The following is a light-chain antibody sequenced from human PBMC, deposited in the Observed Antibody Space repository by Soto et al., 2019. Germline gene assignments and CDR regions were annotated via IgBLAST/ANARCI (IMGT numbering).Light chain of an antibody. Sequence: DIQMTQSPSSVSASIGDRVTITCRASQGINNWLAWYQQKPGKAPKLLIYAASSLQSGVPSRFSGSGSGTDFTLTINNLQPDDLATYYCQQANSFLALTFGGGTKVEIK. J-gene: IGKJ4*01. CDR1: QGINNW. CDR3: QQANSFLALT. CDR2: AAS. V-gene: IGKV1-12*01.